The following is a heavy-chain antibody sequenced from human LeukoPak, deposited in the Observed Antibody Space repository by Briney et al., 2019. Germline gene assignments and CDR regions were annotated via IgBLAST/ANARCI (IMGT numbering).Heavy chain of an antibody. CDR3: ARAYHYGSGGFDP. CDR2: IYSSGST. CDR1: GGSISGYH. Sequence: SETLSLTCTVSGGSISGYHWSWIRQPAGKGLEWIGRIYSSGSTDYNPSLKSRVTMSVDTPKNQFSLKLSSVTAADTAVYYCARAYHYGSGGFDPWGQGTLVTASS. D-gene: IGHD3-10*01. V-gene: IGHV4-4*07. J-gene: IGHJ5*02.